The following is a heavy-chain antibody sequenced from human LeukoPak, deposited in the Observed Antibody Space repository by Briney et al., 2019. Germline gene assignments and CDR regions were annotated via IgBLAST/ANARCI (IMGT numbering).Heavy chain of an antibody. D-gene: IGHD3/OR15-3a*01. J-gene: IGHJ5*02. CDR2: TSYDEESK. Sequence: QPGRSLRLSCAASGFTFSSYSMHWVRQAPGKGLEWVAVTSYDEESKFYAVSVKGRFTISRDNSKNSLYLQMNSLRTEDTAVYYCARGATNDFWTGYGWFDPWGQGTMVAVSS. CDR1: GFTFSSYS. V-gene: IGHV3-30*04. CDR3: ARGATNDFWTGYGWFDP.